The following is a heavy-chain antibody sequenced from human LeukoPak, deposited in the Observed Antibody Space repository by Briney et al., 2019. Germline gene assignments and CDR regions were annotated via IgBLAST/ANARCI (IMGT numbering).Heavy chain of an antibody. D-gene: IGHD3-22*01. Sequence: SVKVSCKASGGTFSSYAISWVRQAPGQGLEWMGGIIPIFGTANYAQKFQGRVTITADKSTSTAYMELSSLRSEDTAVYYCARGLLSDYYDSSGYSLDYWGQGTLVTVSS. V-gene: IGHV1-69*06. J-gene: IGHJ4*02. CDR2: IIPIFGTA. CDR1: GGTFSSYA. CDR3: ARGLLSDYYDSSGYSLDY.